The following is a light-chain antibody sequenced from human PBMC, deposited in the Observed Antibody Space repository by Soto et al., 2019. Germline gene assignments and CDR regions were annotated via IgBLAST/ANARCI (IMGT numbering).Light chain of an antibody. CDR3: QVWDTSSDQQV. CDR1: NIGSIS. J-gene: IGLJ2*01. V-gene: IGLV3-21*04. CDR2: YDH. Sequence: SYELTQPPSVSVAPGKTATIACGGDNIGSISVHWYQQKPGQAPVLVISYDHDRPSGIPERFSGSNSGSTATLTISRVEAGDEAVYYCQVWDTSSDQQVFGGGTQLTVL.